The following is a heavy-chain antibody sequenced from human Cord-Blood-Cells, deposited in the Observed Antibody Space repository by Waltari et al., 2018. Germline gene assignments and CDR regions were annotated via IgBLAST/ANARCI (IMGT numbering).Heavy chain of an antibody. CDR3: ARFVPYYYGSGSYFDY. CDR1: GGSISSSSYY. Sequence: QLQLQESGPGLVKPSETLSLTCTVSGGSISSSSYYWGWIRQPPGKGLELIGSIYYSGSTYDNPSRKSRFTISVETSKNQFSLKLSSVTAADTAVYYCARFVPYYYGSGSYFDYWGQGTLVTVSS. V-gene: IGHV4-39*01. D-gene: IGHD3-10*01. CDR2: IYYSGST. J-gene: IGHJ4*02.